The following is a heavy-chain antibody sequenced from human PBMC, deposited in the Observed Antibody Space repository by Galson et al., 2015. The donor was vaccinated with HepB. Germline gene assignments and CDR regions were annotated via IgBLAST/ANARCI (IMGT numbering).Heavy chain of an antibody. CDR3: AISTVTTNCDGLDP. J-gene: IGHJ5*02. V-gene: IGHV1-18*01. Sequence: SVKVSCKASGYSFINYGITWVRQAPGQGLEWMGWISGHNGYTKYAQKLQGRVTMTADTSTSTAYMELRTLKSDDTAVYYCAISTVTTNCDGLDPWGQGTLVTVSS. CDR2: ISGHNGYT. CDR1: GYSFINYG. D-gene: IGHD4-11*01.